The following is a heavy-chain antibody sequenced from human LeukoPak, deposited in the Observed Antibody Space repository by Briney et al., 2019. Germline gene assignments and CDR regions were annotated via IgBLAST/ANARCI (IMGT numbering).Heavy chain of an antibody. J-gene: IGHJ6*02. Sequence: ASVKVSCKASGYTFTSYGISWVRQAPGQGLEWMGWISAYNGNTNYAQKLQGRVTMTTDTSTCTAYMELRSLRSDDTAVYYCARVAYSSSWYPYYYYGMDVWGQGTTVTVSS. V-gene: IGHV1-18*01. CDR3: ARVAYSSSWYPYYYYGMDV. D-gene: IGHD6-13*01. CDR2: ISAYNGNT. CDR1: GYTFTSYG.